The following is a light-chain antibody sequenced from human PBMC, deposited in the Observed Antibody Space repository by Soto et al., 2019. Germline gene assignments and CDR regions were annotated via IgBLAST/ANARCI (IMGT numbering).Light chain of an antibody. CDR1: QSISSW. CDR3: QQYNSYSWT. Sequence: DIQMTQSPSTLSASVVDRVTITCRASQSISSWLAWYQQKPGKAPKLLIYDASSLESGVPSRFSGSGSGTEFTLTITSLQPEDFATYYCQQYNSYSWTFGQGTKVDIK. J-gene: IGKJ1*01. V-gene: IGKV1-5*01. CDR2: DAS.